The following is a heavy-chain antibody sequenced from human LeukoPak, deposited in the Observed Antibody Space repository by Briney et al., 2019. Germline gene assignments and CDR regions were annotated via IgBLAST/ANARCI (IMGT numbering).Heavy chain of an antibody. D-gene: IGHD2-21*01. CDR3: ARRAYSVPYAFEI. J-gene: IGHJ3*02. CDR1: GGSISSSLDF. CDR2: LFYSGST. V-gene: IGHV4-39*01. Sequence: SETLSLTCTVSGGSISSSLDFWGWIRQPPGKGLEWIGTLFYSGSTKYNPSLKSRVNIYAVTSKSQFSLKTTSVIAADTAVYYCARRAYSVPYAFEIWGQGTMVTVSS.